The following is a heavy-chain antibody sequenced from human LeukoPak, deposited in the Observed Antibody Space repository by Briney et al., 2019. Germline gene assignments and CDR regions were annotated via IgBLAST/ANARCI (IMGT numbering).Heavy chain of an antibody. V-gene: IGHV1-24*01. Sequence: ASVKVSCKVSGYTLTELSMHWVRQAPGKGLEWMGGFDPEDGETIYAQKFQGRVTMTRDMSTSTVYMELSSLRSEDTAVYYCARAQDPVFPSFEWGQGTLVTVSS. CDR3: ARAQDPVFPSFE. CDR1: GYTLTELS. J-gene: IGHJ4*02. CDR2: FDPEDGET. D-gene: IGHD2-21*01.